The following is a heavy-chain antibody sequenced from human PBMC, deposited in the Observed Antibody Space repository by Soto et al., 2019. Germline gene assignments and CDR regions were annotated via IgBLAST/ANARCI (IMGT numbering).Heavy chain of an antibody. D-gene: IGHD1-1*01. CDR1: GGTFSNYA. V-gene: IGHV1-69*01. Sequence: QVQLVQSGAEVRKPGSSVTVSCKASGGTFSNYAISWVRQAPGQGLEWMGGIIPIVGTGSYAQKFQGRVTITADEPTTTAYMELSRRRFEATAGSYCASGVILGPTASTHYYYDMDVWGPGTTVTVSS. J-gene: IGHJ6*02. CDR3: ASGVILGPTASTHYYYDMDV. CDR2: IIPIVGTG.